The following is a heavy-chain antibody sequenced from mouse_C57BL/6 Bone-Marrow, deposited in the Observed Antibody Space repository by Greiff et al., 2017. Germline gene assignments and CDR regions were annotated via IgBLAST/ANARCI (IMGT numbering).Heavy chain of an antibody. J-gene: IGHJ1*03. Sequence: QVQLQQPGAELVKPGASVKLSCKASGYTFTSYWMHWVKQRPGQGLEWIGMIHPNSGSTNYNEKFKSKATLTVDKSSRTAYMQLSSLTSEDSAGYYCAGVYPWYFDGWGTGTAVTVSS. CDR1: GYTFTSYW. CDR2: IHPNSGST. V-gene: IGHV1-64*01. CDR3: AGVYPWYFDG.